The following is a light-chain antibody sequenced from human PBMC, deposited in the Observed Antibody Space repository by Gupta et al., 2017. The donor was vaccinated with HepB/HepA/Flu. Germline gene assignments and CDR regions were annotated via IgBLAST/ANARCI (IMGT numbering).Light chain of an antibody. Sequence: SSVLTQPPSVSVAPGKPARITCGGNNIGSKSVHWYQQKPGQAPVLVVYDDSDRRSGIPERFSGSNSGNTATLTISRVEAGDETDYYCQVWDSSSDHVVFGGGTKLTVL. CDR3: QVWDSSSDHVV. J-gene: IGLJ2*01. CDR2: DDS. V-gene: IGLV3-21*03. CDR1: NIGSKS.